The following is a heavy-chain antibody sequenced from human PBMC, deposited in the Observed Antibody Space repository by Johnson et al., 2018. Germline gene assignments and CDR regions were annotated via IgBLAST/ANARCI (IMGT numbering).Heavy chain of an antibody. CDR3: AGAQATMAEFDY. CDR2: IYYSGST. D-gene: IGHD5-24*01. Sequence: QVQLQESGPGLVKPSETLSLTCTVSGGSISSYYWSWIRQSPGKGLEWIGYIYYSGSTNYNPSLKSRVTISVDTSKNQFSLRLSSVSAADTAVYYCAGAQATMAEFDYWGQGTLVTVSS. V-gene: IGHV4-59*01. CDR1: GGSISSYY. J-gene: IGHJ4*02.